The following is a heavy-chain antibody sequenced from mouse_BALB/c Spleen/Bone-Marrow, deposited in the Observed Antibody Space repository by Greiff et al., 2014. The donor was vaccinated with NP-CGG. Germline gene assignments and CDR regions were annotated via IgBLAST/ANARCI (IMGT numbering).Heavy chain of an antibody. D-gene: IGHD2-13*01. V-gene: IGHV5-4*02. J-gene: IGHJ4*01. CDR1: GFTFSDFY. CDR2: ISDGVSYT. Sequence: VQLQQSEGGLVKPGGSLKLSCAASGFTFSDFYMFWVRQTPEKRLEWVATISDGVSYTYYPDSVKGRFTISRDNARNNLYLQMSSLKSEDTAMYYCARAPPYDFYTMDYWGQGTSVTVSS. CDR3: ARAPPYDFYTMDY.